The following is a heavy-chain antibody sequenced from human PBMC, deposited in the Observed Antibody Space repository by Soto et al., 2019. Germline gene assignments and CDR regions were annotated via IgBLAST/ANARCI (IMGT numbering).Heavy chain of an antibody. V-gene: IGHV1-8*01. CDR2: MNPNSGNT. D-gene: IGHD4-17*01. J-gene: IGHJ4*02. CDR3: ARSTNDYGDRH. CDR1: GYTFTSYD. Sequence: QVQLVQSGAEVKKPGASVKVSCRASGYTFTSYDINWVRQATGQGLEWMGWMNPNSGNTGYAQKFQGRVTMTRNTSISTAYMELSCLTSDDTAVYYCARSTNDYGDRHWGQGTLVTVSS.